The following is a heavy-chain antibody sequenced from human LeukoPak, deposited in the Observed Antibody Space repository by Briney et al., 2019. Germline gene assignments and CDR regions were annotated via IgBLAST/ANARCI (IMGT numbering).Heavy chain of an antibody. V-gene: IGHV1-69*04. CDR2: IVPILGIA. Sequence: SVKVSCKASGGTFSSHAISWVRQAPGQGLEWMGRIVPILGIANYARQFQGRVTITADKSTTTAYMEVSSLRSGDTAMYYCARVKAARWEILDSWGQGTLVTVSS. CDR1: GGTFSSHA. CDR3: ARVKAARWEILDS. D-gene: IGHD6-6*01. J-gene: IGHJ4*02.